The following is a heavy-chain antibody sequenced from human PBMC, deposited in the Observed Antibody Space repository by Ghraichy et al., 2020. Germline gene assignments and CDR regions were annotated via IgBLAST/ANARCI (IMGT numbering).Heavy chain of an antibody. Sequence: GGSLRLSCAASGFTFSSYAMSWVRQAPGKGLEWVSAISGSGGSTYYADSVKGRFTISRDNSKNTLYLQMNSLRAEDTAVYYCAKDGGVVVTELYYYYYGMDVWCQGTTVTVSS. D-gene: IGHD3-22*01. CDR3: AKDGGVVVTELYYYYYGMDV. V-gene: IGHV3-23*01. CDR1: GFTFSSYA. CDR2: ISGSGGST. J-gene: IGHJ6*02.